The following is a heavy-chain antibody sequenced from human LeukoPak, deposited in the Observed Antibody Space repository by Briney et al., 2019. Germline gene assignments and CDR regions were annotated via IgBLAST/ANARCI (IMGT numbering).Heavy chain of an antibody. Sequence: SETLSLTCTVSGDSISSYYWSWIRQPPGKGLEWMGYISYSGSTNYHPSLKSRVTISIDTSKNQFSLRLSSVTAADTAVYYCATWNYRGSYYFDYWGQGTLVTVSS. CDR1: GDSISSYY. J-gene: IGHJ4*02. CDR3: ATWNYRGSYYFDY. D-gene: IGHD1-7*01. CDR2: ISYSGST. V-gene: IGHV4-59*03.